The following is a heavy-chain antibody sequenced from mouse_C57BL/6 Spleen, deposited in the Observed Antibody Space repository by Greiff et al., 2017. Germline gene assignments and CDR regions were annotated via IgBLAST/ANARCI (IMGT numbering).Heavy chain of an antibody. V-gene: IGHV14-2*01. Sequence: EVQLQESGAELVKPGASVKLSCTASGFNIKDDYMHRLKQRIEQGLEWIGRIVPEDGETKYAPKFQGKATITADTSSNTAYLQLSGLTSEDTAVYYCARITTVVGYFDVWGTGTTVTVSA. D-gene: IGHD1-1*01. J-gene: IGHJ1*03. CDR1: GFNIKDDY. CDR3: ARITTVVGYFDV. CDR2: IVPEDGET.